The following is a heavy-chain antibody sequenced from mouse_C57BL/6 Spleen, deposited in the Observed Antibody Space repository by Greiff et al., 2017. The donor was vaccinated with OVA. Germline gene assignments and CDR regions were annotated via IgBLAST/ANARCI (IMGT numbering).Heavy chain of an antibody. CDR2: IHPNSGST. D-gene: IGHD1-1*01. Sequence: QVQLQQPGAELVKPGASVKLSCKASGYTFTSYWMHWVKQRPGQGLEWIGMIHPNSGSTNYNEKFKSKATLTVDKSSSTAYMQLSSLTSEDSAVYYCARGNYGSSYHAFDYWGQGTTLTVSS. CDR1: GYTFTSYW. J-gene: IGHJ2*01. CDR3: ARGNYGSSYHAFDY. V-gene: IGHV1-64*01.